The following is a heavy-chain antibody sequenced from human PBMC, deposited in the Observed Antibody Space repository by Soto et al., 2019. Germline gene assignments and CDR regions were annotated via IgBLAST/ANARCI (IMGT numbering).Heavy chain of an antibody. D-gene: IGHD3-10*01. J-gene: IGHJ5*02. Sequence: QVQLVESGGGVVQPGRSLRLSCAASGFTFSSYAMHWVRQAPGKGLEWVAVISYDGSNKYYADSVKGRFTISRDNSKNTLYLQMNSLRAEDTAVYYCARDPRRGFDQANWFDPWGQGTLVTVSS. CDR1: GFTFSSYA. V-gene: IGHV3-30-3*01. CDR3: ARDPRRGFDQANWFDP. CDR2: ISYDGSNK.